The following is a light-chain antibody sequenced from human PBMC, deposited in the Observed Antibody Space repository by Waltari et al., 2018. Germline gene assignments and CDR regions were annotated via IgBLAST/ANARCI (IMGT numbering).Light chain of an antibody. CDR2: QDI. J-gene: IGLJ3*02. CDR3: QALGSNRWV. CDR1: ILGSKY. Sequence: SYELTQPPSVSVSPGQTASITCSGDILGSKYASWYQHKAGQSPLLVIYQDINRPSGIPEPFSGSKSGNTATLTISGTQAMDDADYYCQALGSNRWVFGGGTKLTVL. V-gene: IGLV3-1*01.